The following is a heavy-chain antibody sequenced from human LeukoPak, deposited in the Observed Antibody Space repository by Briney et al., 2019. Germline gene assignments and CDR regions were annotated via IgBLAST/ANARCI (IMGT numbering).Heavy chain of an antibody. Sequence: GGSLRLSCAASGFSFSSHWMSWVRQAPGKGLEWVANIKQDGSEKYYVDSVKGRFTISRDNAKNSLYLQMNSLRAEDTAVYYCAREADDGVYYFDYWGQGTLVTVSS. CDR1: GFSFSSHW. J-gene: IGHJ4*02. CDR2: IKQDGSEK. V-gene: IGHV3-7*01. D-gene: IGHD5-24*01. CDR3: AREADDGVYYFDY.